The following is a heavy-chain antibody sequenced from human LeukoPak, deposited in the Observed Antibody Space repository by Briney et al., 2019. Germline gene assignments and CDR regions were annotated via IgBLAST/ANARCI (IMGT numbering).Heavy chain of an antibody. Sequence: SETLSLTCTVSGGSISSSSYYWSWIRQPPGKGLEWIGSIYYSGSTYYNPSLKSRVTISVDTSKNQFSLKLSSVTAADTAVYYCARSYGRVDYWGQGTLVTVSS. J-gene: IGHJ4*02. CDR2: IYYSGST. CDR1: GGSISSSSYY. D-gene: IGHD4-17*01. V-gene: IGHV4-39*07. CDR3: ARSYGRVDY.